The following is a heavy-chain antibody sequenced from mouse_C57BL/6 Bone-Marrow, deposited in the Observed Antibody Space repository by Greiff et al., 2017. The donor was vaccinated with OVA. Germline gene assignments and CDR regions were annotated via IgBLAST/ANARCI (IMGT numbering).Heavy chain of an antibody. D-gene: IGHD4-1*01. CDR3: AREDWDGDWYFDV. CDR1: GYTFTSYW. CDR2: IDPSDSYT. Sequence: QVQLQQPGAELVKPGASVKLSCKASGYTFTSYWMQWVKQRPGQGLEWIGEIDPSDSYTNYTQKFKGKATLTVDTSSSTAYMQLSSLTSEDSADYYSAREDWDGDWYFDVWGTGTTVTVSS. J-gene: IGHJ1*03. V-gene: IGHV1-50*01.